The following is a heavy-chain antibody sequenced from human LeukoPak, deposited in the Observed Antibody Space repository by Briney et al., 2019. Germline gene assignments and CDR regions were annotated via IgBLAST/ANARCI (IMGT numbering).Heavy chain of an antibody. J-gene: IGHJ4*02. CDR3: ARDRGKYYDILTGYHPFDY. Sequence: GGSLRLPCAASGFSFSNYWMSLVRQAPGKGLEWVSVIYSGGSTYYADSVKGRFTISRDNSKNTLYLQMNSLRAEDTAVYYCARDRGKYYDILTGYHPFDYWGQGTLVTVSS. CDR1: GFSFSNYW. D-gene: IGHD3-9*01. V-gene: IGHV3-66*01. CDR2: IYSGGST.